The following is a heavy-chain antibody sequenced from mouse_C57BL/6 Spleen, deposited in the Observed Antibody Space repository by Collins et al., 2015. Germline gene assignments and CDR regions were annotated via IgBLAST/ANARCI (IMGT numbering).Heavy chain of an antibody. CDR2: IDPANGNT. D-gene: IGHD1-1*01. Sequence: EVQLQQSVAELVRPGASVKLSCTASGFNXKNTYMHWVKQRPEQGLEWIGRIDPANGNTKYAPKFQGKATITADTSSNTAYLQLSSLTSEDTAIYYCARWGGSSYDYATDYWGQGTSVTVSS. CDR1: GFNXKNTY. V-gene: IGHV14-3*01. CDR3: ARWGGSSYDYATDY. J-gene: IGHJ4*01.